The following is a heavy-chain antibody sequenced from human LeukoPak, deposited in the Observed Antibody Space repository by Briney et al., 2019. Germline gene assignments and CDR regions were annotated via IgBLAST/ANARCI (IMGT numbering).Heavy chain of an antibody. V-gene: IGHV3-53*01. CDR3: ARGSGWVFFEY. CDR2: FYVGGNT. CDR1: GFTVSSKY. Sequence: PGGSLRLSCAASGFTVSSKYMSWVRQAPGKGLEWVSVFYVGGNTYYAASVRGRFTISRDNSTNTLYLQMNSLTAEDTAVYYCARGSGWVFFEYWGQGTQVTVSS. D-gene: IGHD6-19*01. J-gene: IGHJ4*02.